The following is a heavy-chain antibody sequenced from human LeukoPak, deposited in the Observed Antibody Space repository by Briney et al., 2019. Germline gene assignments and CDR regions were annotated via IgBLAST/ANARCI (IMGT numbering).Heavy chain of an antibody. CDR1: GFTFSSYG. D-gene: IGHD1-26*01. CDR2: IRYDGSNK. V-gene: IGHV3-30*02. J-gene: IGHJ3*02. Sequence: GGSLRLSCAASGFTFSSYGMHWVRQAPGKGLEWVAFIRYDGSNKYYADSVKGRFTISRDNSKNTLYLQMNSLRAEDTAVYYCAKEGIVGATGAFDIWGQGTMVTVSS. CDR3: AKEGIVGATGAFDI.